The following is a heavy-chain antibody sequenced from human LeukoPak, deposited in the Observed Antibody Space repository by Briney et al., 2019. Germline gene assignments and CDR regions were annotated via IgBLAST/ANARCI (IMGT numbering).Heavy chain of an antibody. CDR1: GYSISSGYY. D-gene: IGHD3/OR15-3a*01. CDR3: ARQAGSGLLILP. CDR2: IYHSGST. Sequence: SETLSLTCTVSGYSISSGYYWGWIRQPPGKGLEWIGSIYHSGSTYYNPSLKSRVTISVDTSKNQFSLKLSSVTAADTAVYYCARQAGSGLLILPGGQGTLVTVSS. J-gene: IGHJ4*02. V-gene: IGHV4-38-2*02.